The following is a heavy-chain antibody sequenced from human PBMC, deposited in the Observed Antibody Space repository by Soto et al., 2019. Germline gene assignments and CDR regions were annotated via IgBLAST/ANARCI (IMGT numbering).Heavy chain of an antibody. V-gene: IGHV3-23*01. Sequence: EVQFLESGGGLVQPGGSLRLSCAASGFTFSNYAMNWVRQAPGKGLEWVSAISNSFSDGNTHYADSVQGRFTISRDNDKNTVFLEMNSLRAEDTAVYYCAKVFAPEGGNYFDYWGQGTLVTVSS. J-gene: IGHJ4*02. CDR3: AKVFAPEGGNYFDY. CDR2: ISNSFSDGNT. CDR1: GFTFSNYA.